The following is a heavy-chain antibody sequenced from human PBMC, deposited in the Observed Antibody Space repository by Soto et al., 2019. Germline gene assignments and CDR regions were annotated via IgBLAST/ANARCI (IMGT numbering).Heavy chain of an antibody. CDR1: GFTFSSYG. D-gene: IGHD3-22*01. CDR3: ARDGSRRYYDSSGYYPGH. V-gene: IGHV3-33*01. CDR2: IWYDGSNK. Sequence: SLRLSCAASGFTFSSYGMHWVRQAPVKGLEWVAVIWYDGSNKYYADSVKGRFTISRDNSKNTLYLQMNSLRAEDTAVYYRARDGSRRYYDSSGYYPGHWGQGTLVTVSS. J-gene: IGHJ4*02.